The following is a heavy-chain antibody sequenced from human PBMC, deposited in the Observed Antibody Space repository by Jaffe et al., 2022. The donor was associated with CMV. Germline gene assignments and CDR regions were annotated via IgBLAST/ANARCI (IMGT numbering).Heavy chain of an antibody. Sequence: EVQLVQSGAEVKKPGESLKISCKVSGYTFSNYWIGWVRQMPGKGLEWMGIIYPGDSETRYSPSFQGQVTISADKSISTAYLQWGGLKASDTGNYYCARRLSGSYSSFDYWGQGTLITVSS. D-gene: IGHD1-26*01. CDR3: ARRLSGSYSSFDY. CDR2: IYPGDSET. CDR1: GYTFSNYW. J-gene: IGHJ4*02. V-gene: IGHV5-51*01.